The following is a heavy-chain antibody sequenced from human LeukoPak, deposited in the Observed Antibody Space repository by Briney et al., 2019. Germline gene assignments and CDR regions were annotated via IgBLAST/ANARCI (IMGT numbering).Heavy chain of an antibody. CDR1: GGSISSYY. CDR3: ARLGGYSSSWNPYDY. Sequence: SETLPLTCTVSGGSISSYYWSWIRQPPGKGLEWIGYIYYSGGTNYNPSLKSRVTISVDTSKNQFSLKLSSVTAADTAVYYCARLGGYSSSWNPYDYWGQGTLVTVSS. D-gene: IGHD6-13*01. V-gene: IGHV4-59*08. J-gene: IGHJ4*02. CDR2: IYYSGGT.